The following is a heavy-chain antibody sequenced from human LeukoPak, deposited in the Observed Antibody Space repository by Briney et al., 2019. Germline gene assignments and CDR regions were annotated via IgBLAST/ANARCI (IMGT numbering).Heavy chain of an antibody. CDR1: GFTFSSYA. J-gene: IGHJ4*02. V-gene: IGHV3-30-3*01. D-gene: IGHD1-7*01. Sequence: PGRSLRLSCAASGFTFSSYAMHWVRQAPGKGLEWVAVISYDGSNKYYADSVKGRFTISRDNAKNSLYLQMNSLRSDDTAVYYCARGGGPPTGTTPPTGDYWGQGTLVTVSS. CDR2: ISYDGSNK. CDR3: ARGGGPPTGTTPPTGDY.